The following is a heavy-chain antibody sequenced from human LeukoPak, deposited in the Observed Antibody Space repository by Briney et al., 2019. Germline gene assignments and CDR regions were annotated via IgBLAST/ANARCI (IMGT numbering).Heavy chain of an antibody. V-gene: IGHV1-8*02. CDR1: GGTFSGYY. Sequence: ASVKVSCKASGGTFSGYYMHWVRQAPGQGLEWMGWMNPNSGNTGYAQNFQGRVSMTRNTSISTAYMQLSSLRSEDTAVYYCARATGYSFDSWGQGTLVTVSS. CDR2: MNPNSGNT. J-gene: IGHJ4*02. D-gene: IGHD1-1*01. CDR3: ARATGYSFDS.